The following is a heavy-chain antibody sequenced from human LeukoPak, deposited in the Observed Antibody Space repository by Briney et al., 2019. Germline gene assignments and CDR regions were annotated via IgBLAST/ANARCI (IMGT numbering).Heavy chain of an antibody. CDR3: ARLPPNPTYYYFDY. V-gene: IGHV1-18*01. Sequence: ASVKVSCKAPGYTFTTHGIAWVRQAPGQGLEWMGWISAHNGNTNYAQSLQGRVTMTTDTSTNTAYMELRSLRSDDTAVYYCARLPPNPTYYYFDYWGQGTLVTVSS. CDR2: ISAHNGNT. D-gene: IGHD2-21*01. CDR1: GYTFTTHG. J-gene: IGHJ4*02.